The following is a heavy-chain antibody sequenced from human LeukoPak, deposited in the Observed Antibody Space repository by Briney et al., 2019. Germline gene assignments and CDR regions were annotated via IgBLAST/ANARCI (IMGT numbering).Heavy chain of an antibody. D-gene: IGHD1-26*01. J-gene: IGHJ4*02. V-gene: IGHV4-39*07. Sequence: PSETLSLTCTVSGGSIGSSSYYWGWIRQPPGKGLEWIGSIYHSGSTYYNPSLKSRVTISVDTSKNQFSLKLSSVTAADTAVYYCATSRDSARPGYFDYWGQGTLVTVSS. CDR1: GGSIGSSSYY. CDR3: ATSRDSARPGYFDY. CDR2: IYHSGST.